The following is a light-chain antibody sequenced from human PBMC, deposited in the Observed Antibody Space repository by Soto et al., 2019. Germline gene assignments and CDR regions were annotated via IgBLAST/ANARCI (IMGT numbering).Light chain of an antibody. J-gene: IGKJ4*01. CDR3: QQYNHSPPLT. Sequence: EIVMTQSPATLSVSPGERATLSCRASQSVGRNLAWYQQKPGQAPRRLIYGASTRATSIPARFSGSGSGTEFTLTISSLQSEDFAIYSCQQYNHSPPLTFGGGTKVEIK. V-gene: IGKV3-15*01. CDR2: GAS. CDR1: QSVGRN.